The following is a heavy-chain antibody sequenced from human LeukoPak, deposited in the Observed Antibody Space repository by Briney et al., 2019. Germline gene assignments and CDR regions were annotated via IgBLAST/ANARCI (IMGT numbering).Heavy chain of an antibody. D-gene: IGHD1-26*01. J-gene: IGHJ4*02. Sequence: GGSLRLSCAASGFTFSSYSMNWVRQAPGKGLEWVSSISSSSSYIYYADSVKGRFTISRDNAKNTLYLQMNSLRAEDTAVYYCARDYEWELLGTDYWGQGTLVTVSS. CDR3: ARDYEWELLGTDY. V-gene: IGHV3-21*01. CDR2: ISSSSSYI. CDR1: GFTFSSYS.